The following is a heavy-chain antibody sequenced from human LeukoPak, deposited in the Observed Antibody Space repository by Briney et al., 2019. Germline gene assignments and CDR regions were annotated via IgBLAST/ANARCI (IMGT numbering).Heavy chain of an antibody. D-gene: IGHD3-3*01. J-gene: IGHJ5*02. CDR2: INAGNGNT. CDR1: GYTFTSYA. Sequence: ASVKVSCKASGYTFTSYAMHWVRQAPGQRLEWMGWINAGNGNTKYSQKFQGRVTITRDTSASTAYMELSSLRSEDTAVYYCARDGVSLRFLEWLCNWFDPWGQGTLVTVSS. V-gene: IGHV1-3*01. CDR3: ARDGVSLRFLEWLCNWFDP.